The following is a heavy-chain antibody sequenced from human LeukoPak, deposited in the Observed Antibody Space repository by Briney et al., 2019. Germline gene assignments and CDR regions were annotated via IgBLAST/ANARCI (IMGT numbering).Heavy chain of an antibody. CDR3: ARLHGGNSFYYYYYMDV. CDR1: GGSISSSSYY. CDR2: IYYSGST. J-gene: IGHJ6*03. D-gene: IGHD4-23*01. Sequence: SETLSLTCTVSGGSISSSSYYWGWIRQPPGKGLEWIGSIYYSGSTYYSPSLKSRVTISVDTSKNQFSLKLSSVTAADTAVYYCARLHGGNSFYYYYYMDVWGKGTTVTVSS. V-gene: IGHV4-39*01.